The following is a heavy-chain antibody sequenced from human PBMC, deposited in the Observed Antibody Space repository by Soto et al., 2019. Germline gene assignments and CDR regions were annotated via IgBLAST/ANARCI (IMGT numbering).Heavy chain of an antibody. J-gene: IGHJ6*03. Sequence: GGSLRLSCAASGFTFSDYYMSWIRQAPGKGLEWVSYISSSGSTIYYADSVKGRFTISRDNAKNSLYLQMNSLRAEDTAVYYCASLIVLMVTPDYYYMDVWGKGTTVTVSS. V-gene: IGHV3-11*01. CDR2: ISSSGSTI. CDR1: GFTFSDYY. D-gene: IGHD2-8*01. CDR3: ASLIVLMVTPDYYYMDV.